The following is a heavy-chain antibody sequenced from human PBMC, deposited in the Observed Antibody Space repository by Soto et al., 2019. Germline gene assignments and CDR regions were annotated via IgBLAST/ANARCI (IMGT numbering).Heavy chain of an antibody. V-gene: IGHV4-39*01. Sequence: QLQLQESGPGLVKPSETLSLTCTVSGGSISSSSYYWGWIRQPPGKGLEWIGSIYYSGSTYYNPSLKSRVTISVDTSKNQFSLKLSSVTAADTAVYYRASRYYYYGMDVWGQGTTVTVSS. CDR3: ASRYYYYGMDV. CDR2: IYYSGST. J-gene: IGHJ6*02. CDR1: GGSISSSSYY.